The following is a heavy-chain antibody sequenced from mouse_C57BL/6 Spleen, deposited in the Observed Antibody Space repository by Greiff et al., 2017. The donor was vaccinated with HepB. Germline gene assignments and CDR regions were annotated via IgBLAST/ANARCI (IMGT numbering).Heavy chain of an antibody. CDR3: ARGDYDYDGGYWYFDV. Sequence: VQLQQPGAELVRPGSSVKLSCKASGYTFTSYWMDWVKQRHGQGLEWIGNIYPSDSETHYNQKFKDKATLTVDKSSSTAYMQLSSLTSEDSAVYYCARGDYDYDGGYWYFDVWGTGTTVTVSS. CDR1: GYTFTSYW. D-gene: IGHD2-4*01. V-gene: IGHV1-61*01. J-gene: IGHJ1*03. CDR2: IYPSDSET.